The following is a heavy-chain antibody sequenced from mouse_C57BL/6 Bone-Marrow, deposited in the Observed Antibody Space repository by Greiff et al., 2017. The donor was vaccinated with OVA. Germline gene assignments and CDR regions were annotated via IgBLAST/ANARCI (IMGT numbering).Heavy chain of an antibody. V-gene: IGHV5-6*01. J-gene: IGHJ3*01. Sequence: EVKLVESGGDLVKPGGSLKLSCAASGFTFSSYGMSWVRQTPDKRLEWVATISSGGSYTYYPDSVKGRFTISRDNAKNTLYLQMSSLKSEDTAMYYCARDTTVVDWFAYWGQGTLVTVSA. CDR3: ARDTTVVDWFAY. D-gene: IGHD1-1*01. CDR2: ISSGGSYT. CDR1: GFTFSSYG.